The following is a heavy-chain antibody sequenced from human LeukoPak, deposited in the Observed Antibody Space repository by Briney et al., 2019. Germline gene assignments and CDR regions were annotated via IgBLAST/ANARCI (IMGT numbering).Heavy chain of an antibody. CDR2: ISGSGGST. J-gene: IGHJ4*02. Sequence: GGSLRLSCAASGFTFSGYAMSWVRQAPGKGLEWVSAISGSGGSTYYADSVKGRFTISRDNSKNTLYLQMNSLRAEDTAVYYCAKDNGSGSYLDYWGQGTLVTVSS. V-gene: IGHV3-23*01. CDR1: GFTFSGYA. CDR3: AKDNGSGSYLDY. D-gene: IGHD3-10*01.